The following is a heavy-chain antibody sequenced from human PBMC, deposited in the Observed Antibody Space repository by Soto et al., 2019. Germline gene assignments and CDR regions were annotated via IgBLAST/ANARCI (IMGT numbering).Heavy chain of an antibody. CDR2: IYPGGVNI. J-gene: IGHJ4*02. CDR3: AKSPGMYYYDSSGYYHYDY. Sequence: ASVKVSCKAIGYSFTSHYMHWVRQAPGQGLEWMGTIYPGGVNIAYAQKFQGRVTMTKNTSISTAYMELNSLRAEDTAVYYCAKSPGMYYYDSSGYYHYDYWGQGTLVTVSS. V-gene: IGHV1-46*01. CDR1: GYSFTSHY. D-gene: IGHD3-22*01.